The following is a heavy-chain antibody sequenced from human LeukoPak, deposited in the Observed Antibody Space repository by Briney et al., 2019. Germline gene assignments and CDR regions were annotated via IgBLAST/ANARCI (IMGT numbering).Heavy chain of an antibody. V-gene: IGHV3-30*07. CDR3: ARDPTPRYCSGGSCYTHYGMDV. Sequence: GRSLRLSCAASGFTFSSYAMHWVRQAPGKGLEWVAVISYDGNNKYYADSVKGRFAISRDNSKNSLYLQMNSLRAEDTAVYYCARDPTPRYCSGGSCYTHYGMDVWGQGTTVTVSS. CDR2: ISYDGNNK. CDR1: GFTFSSYA. D-gene: IGHD2-15*01. J-gene: IGHJ6*02.